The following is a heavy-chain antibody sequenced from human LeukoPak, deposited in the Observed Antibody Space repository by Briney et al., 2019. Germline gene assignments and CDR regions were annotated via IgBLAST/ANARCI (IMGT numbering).Heavy chain of an antibody. CDR2: IYYSGST. V-gene: IGHV4-30-4*01. D-gene: IGHD5-18*01. J-gene: IGHJ6*02. CDR1: GGSISSGDYY. Sequence: SQTLSLTCTVSGGSISSGDYYWSWIRQPPGKGLEWIGYIYYSGSTCYNPSLKSRVTISVDTSKNQFSLKLSSVTAADTAVYYCAREEDTAMVTTTDVWGQGTTVTVSS. CDR3: AREEDTAMVTTTDV.